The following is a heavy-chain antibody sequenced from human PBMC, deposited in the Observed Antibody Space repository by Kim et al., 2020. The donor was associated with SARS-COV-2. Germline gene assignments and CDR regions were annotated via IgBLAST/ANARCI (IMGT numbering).Heavy chain of an antibody. D-gene: IGHD3-16*02. CDR2: INTDTGNP. Sequence: ASVKVSCKPSGYTFTKYTINWVRQAPGQGLEWMGWINTDTGNPTYAQGFTGRFVFSLDTSVSTAYLQINSLKAEDTALYYCARVIWGSYRYTDYCGQGTL. J-gene: IGHJ4*02. CDR3: ARVIWGSYRYTDY. CDR1: GYTFTKYT. V-gene: IGHV7-4-1*02.